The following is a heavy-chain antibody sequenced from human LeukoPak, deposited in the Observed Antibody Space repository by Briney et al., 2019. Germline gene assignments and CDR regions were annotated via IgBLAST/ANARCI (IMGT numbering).Heavy chain of an antibody. CDR2: ISSSSYI. Sequence: GGSLRLSCAASGFTFSSYSMNWVRQAPGKGLEWVSSISSSSYIYYADSVKGRFTISRDNSKNTLYLQMNSLRAEDTAVYYCARGVVATTYYFDYWGQGTLVTVSS. CDR3: ARGVVATTYYFDY. J-gene: IGHJ4*02. V-gene: IGHV3-21*01. D-gene: IGHD5-12*01. CDR1: GFTFSSYS.